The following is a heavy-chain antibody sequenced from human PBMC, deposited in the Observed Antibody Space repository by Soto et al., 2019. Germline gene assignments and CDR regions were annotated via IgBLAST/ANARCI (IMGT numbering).Heavy chain of an antibody. J-gene: IGHJ4*02. V-gene: IGHV3-7*05. D-gene: IGHD3-16*01. CDR2: IKQDGSEK. CDR3: ARDPLYYDYVWGSYSQHAYFDY. Sequence: GGSLRLSCAASGFTFSSYWMSWVRQAPGKGLEWVANIKQDGSEKYYVDSVKGRFTISRDNAKNSLYLQMNSLRAEDTAVYYCARDPLYYDYVWGSYSQHAYFDYWGQGTLVTVSS. CDR1: GFTFSSYW.